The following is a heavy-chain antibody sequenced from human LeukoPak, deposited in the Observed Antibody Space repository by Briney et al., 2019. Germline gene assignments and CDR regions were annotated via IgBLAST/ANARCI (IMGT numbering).Heavy chain of an antibody. CDR3: GKDVGKCESLHFFDY. CDR1: GLILNHNA. J-gene: IGHJ4*02. CDR2: ISEIGAST. D-gene: IGHD1-26*01. Sequence: GYLGPYLLTSGLILNHNAMSWVRQAPAKGLECISGISEIGASTYYPEPVTGGFTIHRHDSSNEPHLPRNNLWGGDTAVYYCGKDVGKCESLHFFDYWGQGTLVTVSS. V-gene: IGHV3-23*01.